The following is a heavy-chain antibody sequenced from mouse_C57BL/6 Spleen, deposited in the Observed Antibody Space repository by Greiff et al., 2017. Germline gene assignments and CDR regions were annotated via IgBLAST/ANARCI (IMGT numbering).Heavy chain of an antibody. Sequence: EVQRVESGGGLVQPGGSLKLSCAASGFTFSDYYMYWVRQTPEKRLEWVAYISNGGGSTYYPDTVKGRFTISRDNAKNTLYLQMSRLKSEDTAMYYCARQGNYYGSSPYYFDYWGQGTTLTVSS. V-gene: IGHV5-12*01. J-gene: IGHJ2*01. CDR3: ARQGNYYGSSPYYFDY. CDR2: ISNGGGST. D-gene: IGHD1-1*01. CDR1: GFTFSDYY.